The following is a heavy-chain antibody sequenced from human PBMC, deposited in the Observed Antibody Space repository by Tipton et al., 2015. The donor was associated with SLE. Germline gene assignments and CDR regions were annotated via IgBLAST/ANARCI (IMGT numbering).Heavy chain of an antibody. CDR3: SRGSGHNCGGDCYSDAFDI. D-gene: IGHD2-21*01. J-gene: IGHJ3*02. Sequence: QLVQSGAEVKKPGASVKVSCKASGYTFTSYGISWVRQAPGQGLEWMGWIAIYNLDTKYAQKFQGRVTMTTDISTNTAYMELRGLRSDDRAVYYCSRGSGHNCGGDCYSDAFDISGQGALVTVSS. CDR1: GYTFTSYG. V-gene: IGHV1-18*01. CDR2: IAIYNLDT.